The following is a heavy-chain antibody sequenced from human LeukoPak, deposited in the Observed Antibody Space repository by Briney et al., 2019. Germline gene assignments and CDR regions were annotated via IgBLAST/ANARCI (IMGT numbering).Heavy chain of an antibody. CDR1: GFTFSSYE. J-gene: IGHJ6*03. Sequence: GGSLRLSCAASGFTFSSYEMNWVRQAPGKGLEWVSYISSIGSTIYYADSVKGRFTISRDNAKNSLYLQMNSLRAEDTALYYCAKGRGYSSGPTLYYYYYYMDVWGKGTTVTISS. CDR3: AKGRGYSSGPTLYYYYYYMDV. D-gene: IGHD6-19*01. V-gene: IGHV3-48*03. CDR2: ISSIGSTI.